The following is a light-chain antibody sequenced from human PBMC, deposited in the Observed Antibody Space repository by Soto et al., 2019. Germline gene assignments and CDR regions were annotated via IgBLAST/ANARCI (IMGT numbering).Light chain of an antibody. CDR3: QQGT. CDR2: DAS. Sequence: DIQMTQSPSSLSASVGDRVTITCQASQDISNYLNWYQQKPGKAPKLLIYDASNLETGVPSRFSGSGSGTDFTFTISSLQPEDIATYYCQQGTFGQGTKVDI. V-gene: IGKV1-33*01. J-gene: IGKJ1*01. CDR1: QDISNY.